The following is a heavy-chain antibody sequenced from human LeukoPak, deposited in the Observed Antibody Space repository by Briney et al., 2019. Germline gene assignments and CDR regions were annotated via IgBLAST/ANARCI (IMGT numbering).Heavy chain of an antibody. J-gene: IGHJ2*01. V-gene: IGHV4-59*01. Sequence: SETLSLTCTVSGGSISSYYWSWIRQPPGKGLEWIGYIYYSGSTNYNPSLKSRVTISVDTSKNQFSLKLSSVTAADTAVYYCARDTFGERYFDIWGRGTLVTVSS. CDR3: ARDTFGERYFDI. CDR2: IYYSGST. CDR1: GGSISSYY. D-gene: IGHD3-10*01.